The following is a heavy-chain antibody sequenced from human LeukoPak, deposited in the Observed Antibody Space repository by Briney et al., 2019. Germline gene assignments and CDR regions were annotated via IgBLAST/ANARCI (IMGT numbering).Heavy chain of an antibody. D-gene: IGHD7-27*01. V-gene: IGHV3-30-3*01. CDR3: ATIGDRRTGELYRIDY. J-gene: IGHJ4*02. CDR2: VSYDGSNK. Sequence: GRSLRLSCAASGFTFSSYAMHWVRQAPGKGLEWVAVVSYDGSNKYYADSVKGRSTISGDNSKNTLYLQMNSLRAEDAAVYYCATIGDRRTGELYRIDYWGQGTLVTVSS. CDR1: GFTFSSYA.